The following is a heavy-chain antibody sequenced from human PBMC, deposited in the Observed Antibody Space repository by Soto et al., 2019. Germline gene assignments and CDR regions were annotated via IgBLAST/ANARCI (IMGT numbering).Heavy chain of an antibody. V-gene: IGHV1-18*01. CDR3: ARDRRIFGVVTSTTAYY. D-gene: IGHD3-3*02. Sequence: ASVKVSCKDSGYTFTSYGIRWVRQDTGQGLEWMGWISAYNGNTNYAQKLQGRVTMTTDTSTSTAYMELRSLRSDDTAVYYCARDRRIFGVVTSTTAYYWGKGPLVTVS. CDR1: GYTFTSYG. J-gene: IGHJ4*02. CDR2: ISAYNGNT.